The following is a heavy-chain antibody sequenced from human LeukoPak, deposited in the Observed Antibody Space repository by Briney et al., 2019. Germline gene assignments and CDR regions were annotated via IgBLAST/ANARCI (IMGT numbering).Heavy chain of an antibody. CDR2: IYYSGST. CDR1: GGSISSYD. Sequence: SETLSLTCTVSGGSISSYDWSWIRQPPGRGLEWIGYIYYSGSTNYNPSLKSRVTISVDTSKNQFSLKLSSVTAADTAVYYCARETGEWNWFDPWGQGTLVTVSS. V-gene: IGHV4-59*01. D-gene: IGHD3-10*01. CDR3: ARETGEWNWFDP. J-gene: IGHJ5*02.